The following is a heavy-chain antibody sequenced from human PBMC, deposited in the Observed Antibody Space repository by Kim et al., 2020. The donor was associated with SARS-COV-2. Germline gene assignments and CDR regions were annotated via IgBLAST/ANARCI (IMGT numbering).Heavy chain of an antibody. Sequence: GGSLRLSCAASGFTFSSYAMHWVRQAPGKGLEWVAVISYDGSNKYYADSVKGRFTISRDNSKNTLFLQMNSLRPEDTAVYFCARGSDYGSGSYFFDYWGQGNLVTVSS. CDR2: ISYDGSNK. CDR1: GFTFSSYA. V-gene: IGHV3-30*04. J-gene: IGHJ4*02. D-gene: IGHD3-10*01. CDR3: ARGSDYGSGSYFFDY.